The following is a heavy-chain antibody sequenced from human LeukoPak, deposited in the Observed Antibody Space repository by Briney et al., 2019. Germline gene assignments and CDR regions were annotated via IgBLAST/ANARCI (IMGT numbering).Heavy chain of an antibody. J-gene: IGHJ4*02. V-gene: IGHV1-2*02. CDR2: ISPHNGGT. CDR1: GYTFSDYY. Sequence: ASVKVSCKSSGYTFSDYYIHWVRQTPEQGLEWMAWISPHNGGTHYAQKLQGRVTMTLDTPTSTVYLELNSLTSDDTAVYYCARDHPGPEFIDYWGQGTLVTVSS. CDR3: ARDHPGPEFIDY.